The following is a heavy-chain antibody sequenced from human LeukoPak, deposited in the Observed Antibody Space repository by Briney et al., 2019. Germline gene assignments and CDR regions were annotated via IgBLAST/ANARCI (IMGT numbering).Heavy chain of an antibody. CDR1: GFTFSGYS. V-gene: IGHV3-21*01. Sequence: GGSLRLSCAASGFTFSGYSMNWVRQAPGKGLEWVSSISSSSSYIYYADSVKGRFTISRDNAKNSLYLQMNSLRAEDTAVYYCARDPSEGAYYDFWSGYPIFDYWGQGTLVTVSS. J-gene: IGHJ4*02. CDR2: ISSSSSYI. D-gene: IGHD3-3*01. CDR3: ARDPSEGAYYDFWSGYPIFDY.